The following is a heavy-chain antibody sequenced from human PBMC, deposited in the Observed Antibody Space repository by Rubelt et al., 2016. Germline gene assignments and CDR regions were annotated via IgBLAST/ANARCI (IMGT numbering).Heavy chain of an antibody. CDR3: GRGNSWYPL. V-gene: IGHV5-10-1*03. D-gene: IGHD6-13*01. J-gene: IGHJ4*02. CDR2: IDPSDSYI. CDR1: GYNFTTYW. Sequence: EVQLVQSGAEVKKPGESLRISCKGSGYNFTTYWISWVRQTPGKGLEWMGRIDPSDSYINYSPSFHGHVSLSADKSISTAYLQWSSLKASDTAMYYCGRGNSWYPLWGQGTLVTVSS.